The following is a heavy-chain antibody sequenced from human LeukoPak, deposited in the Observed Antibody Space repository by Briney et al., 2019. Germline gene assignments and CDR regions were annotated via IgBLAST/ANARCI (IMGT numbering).Heavy chain of an antibody. CDR1: GYTFTGYY. D-gene: IGHD6-13*01. J-gene: IGHJ5*02. CDR2: INPNSGGT. CDR3: ARGRRVAAAAVQYNWFDP. Sequence: ATVKVSCKASGYTFTGYYVHWLRQAPGQGLEWMGWINPNSGGTNYAQKFQGRVTMTRDTSISTAYMELSRLRSDDTAVYYCARGRRVAAAAVQYNWFDPWGQGTLVTVSS. V-gene: IGHV1-2*02.